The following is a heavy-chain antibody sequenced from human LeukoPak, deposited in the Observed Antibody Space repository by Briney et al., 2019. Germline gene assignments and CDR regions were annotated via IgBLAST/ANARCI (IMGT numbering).Heavy chain of an antibody. V-gene: IGHV4-39*01. J-gene: IGHJ6*02. CDR1: GGSISSYY. D-gene: IGHD3/OR15-3a*01. Sequence: SETLSLTCTVSGGSISSYYWGWIRHPPGKGLEWIGSISSSRNTYYNSSLMSRVTISVDTSKNQFSLELSSVTAADTAVYYCARHYDFLVWGQGTTVTVSS. CDR3: ARHYDFLV. CDR2: ISSSRNT.